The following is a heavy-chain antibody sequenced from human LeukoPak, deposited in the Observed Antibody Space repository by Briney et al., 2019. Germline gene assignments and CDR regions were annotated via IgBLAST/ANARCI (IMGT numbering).Heavy chain of an antibody. CDR3: ARGDDSNCYFDY. D-gene: IGHD5-24*01. CDR1: GYTFTGYY. J-gene: IGHJ4*02. Sequence: ASVRVSCKTSGYTFTGYYMHWVRQAPGQEPVWMGWINPNSGVTSYAQKLQGRVTVTRDTSISTAYMELSRLRSDDTAVYYCARGDDSNCYFDYWGQGTLVSVPS. V-gene: IGHV1-2*02. CDR2: INPNSGVT.